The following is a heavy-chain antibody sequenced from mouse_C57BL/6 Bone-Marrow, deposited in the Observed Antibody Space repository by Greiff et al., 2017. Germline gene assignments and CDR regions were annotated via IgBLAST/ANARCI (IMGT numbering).Heavy chain of an antibody. CDR1: GFNIKDAY. CDR2: IDPENGDT. J-gene: IGHJ1*03. Sequence: EVQLQQSVAELVRPGASVKLSCTASGFNIKDAYMHWVKQKHEQGLAWIGCIDPENGDTEYAPTFQGKATLTADTSSNTAYLQLSSLTSEDTAVYYCTQGSYWYFDVWGTGTTVTVSS. V-gene: IGHV14-4*01. CDR3: TQGSYWYFDV.